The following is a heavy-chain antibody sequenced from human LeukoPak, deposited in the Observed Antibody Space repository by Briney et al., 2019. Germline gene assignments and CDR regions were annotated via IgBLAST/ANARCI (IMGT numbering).Heavy chain of an antibody. CDR3: ARGRYSGSYLLDY. CDR1: GFTFSDYY. Sequence: GGSLRLSCAAPGFTFSDYYMSGFRQVPGKGLEWVSYIRGGGTDIHYAASVKGRFTISRDNAKNSLYLQMNSLRAEDTALYYCARGRYSGSYLLDYWGQGTLVTVSS. CDR2: IRGGGTDI. V-gene: IGHV3-11*04. D-gene: IGHD1-26*01. J-gene: IGHJ4*02.